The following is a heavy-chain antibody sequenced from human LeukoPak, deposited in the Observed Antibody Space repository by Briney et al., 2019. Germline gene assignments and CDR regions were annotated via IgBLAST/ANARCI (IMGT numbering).Heavy chain of an antibody. V-gene: IGHV1-18*04. CDR3: ARDDYGDYVLNAFDI. J-gene: IGHJ3*02. CDR1: GYTFTSYG. CDR2: ISAYNGNT. Sequence: ASVKVSCKASGYTFTSYGISWVRQAPGQGLEWMGWISAYNGNTNYAQKLQGRVSMTTDTSTSTAYVELRSLRSDDTAVYYCARDDYGDYVLNAFDIWGQGTMVTVSS. D-gene: IGHD4-17*01.